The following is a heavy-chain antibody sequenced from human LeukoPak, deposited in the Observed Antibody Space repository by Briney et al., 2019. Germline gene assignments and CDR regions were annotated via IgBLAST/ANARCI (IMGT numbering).Heavy chain of an antibody. Sequence: GGSLRLSCAASGFTFSNAWMSWVRQAPGKGLEWVGRIKSKTDGGTTDYAAPVKGRFTISRDDSKNTLYLQMNSLKTEDTAVYYCTTDVYDILTNESDYWGQGTLVTVSS. J-gene: IGHJ4*02. V-gene: IGHV3-15*01. CDR1: GFTFSNAW. CDR3: TTDVYDILTNESDY. CDR2: IKSKTDGGTT. D-gene: IGHD3-9*01.